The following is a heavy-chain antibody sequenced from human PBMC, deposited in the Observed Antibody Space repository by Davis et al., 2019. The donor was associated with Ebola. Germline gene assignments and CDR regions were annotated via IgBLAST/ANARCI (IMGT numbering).Heavy chain of an antibody. CDR2: ISAYNGNT. J-gene: IGHJ6*02. CDR1: GYTFTTYG. D-gene: IGHD6-19*01. Sequence: AASVKVSCKASGYTFTTYGVSWVRQAPGQGLEWMGWISAYNGNTHYAQKFQGRLTMTTDTSTSTAYMELRSLRSDDTAVYYCARDGEQWLPHYYGMDVWGQGTTVTVSS. V-gene: IGHV1-18*04. CDR3: ARDGEQWLPHYYGMDV.